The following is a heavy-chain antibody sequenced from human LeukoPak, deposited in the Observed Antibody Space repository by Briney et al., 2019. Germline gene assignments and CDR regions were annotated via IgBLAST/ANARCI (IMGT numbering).Heavy chain of an antibody. CDR1: AFTFSSYS. V-gene: IGHV3-23*01. CDR2: ISGSGGST. Sequence: GGSLRLSCAASAFTFSSYSMNWVRQAPGKGLEWLSAISGSGGSTYYADSAKGRFTISRDSSKNTLNLQMNSLRAEDTAVYYCAMDPGSGVRGWFDPWGQGTLVTVSS. CDR3: AMDPGSGVRGWFDP. J-gene: IGHJ5*02. D-gene: IGHD3-10*01.